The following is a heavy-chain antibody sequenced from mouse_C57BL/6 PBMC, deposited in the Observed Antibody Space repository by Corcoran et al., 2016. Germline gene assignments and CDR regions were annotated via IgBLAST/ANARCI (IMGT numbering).Heavy chain of an antibody. V-gene: IGHV9-3*01. J-gene: IGHJ1*03. D-gene: IGHD1-1*01. CDR2: INTYSGVP. CDR3: AYYYGSSYWYVDV. CDR1: GYTFTTYV. Sequence: QIPLVQSGRELKKPGETVKVSCKASGYTFTTYVMSWVKQAPGKGLRWMGWINTYSGVPTYADDFKGRFDFSLQTSASTAYLLINNLKNEDTATYVSAYYYGSSYWYVDVCGTGTAVAVSS.